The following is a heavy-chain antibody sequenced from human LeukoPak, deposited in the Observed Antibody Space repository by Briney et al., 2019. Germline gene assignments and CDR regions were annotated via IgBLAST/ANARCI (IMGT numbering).Heavy chain of an antibody. Sequence: GESLKISCKGSGYSFTTYWIGWVRQMPGKGLEWMGVIYPGDSDTRYSPSFQGQVTISADKSISTAYLQRSSLKASDTAMYYCARRTAAAGLHPSPLYGLDVWGQGTTVTVSS. J-gene: IGHJ6*02. CDR1: GYSFTTYW. V-gene: IGHV5-51*01. CDR2: IYPGDSDT. CDR3: ARRTAAAGLHPSPLYGLDV. D-gene: IGHD6-13*01.